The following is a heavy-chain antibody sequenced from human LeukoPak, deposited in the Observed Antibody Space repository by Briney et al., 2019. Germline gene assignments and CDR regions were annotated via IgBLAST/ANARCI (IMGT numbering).Heavy chain of an antibody. CDR1: GFTFSSYA. D-gene: IGHD5-18*01. V-gene: IGHV3-30-3*01. J-gene: IGHJ4*02. Sequence: GGSLRLSCAASGFTFSSYAMHWVRQAPGKGLEWVAVISYDGSNKYYADSVKGRFTISRDNAKNSLYLQMNSLRAEDTAVYYCARDIRRKGVTIDYWGQGTLVTVSS. CDR3: ARDIRRKGVTIDY. CDR2: ISYDGSNK.